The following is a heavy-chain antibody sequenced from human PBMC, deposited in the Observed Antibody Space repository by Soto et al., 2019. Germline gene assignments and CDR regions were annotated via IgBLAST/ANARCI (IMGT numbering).Heavy chain of an antibody. Sequence: TGGSLRLSCAASGFTFSSYSMNWVRQAPGKGLEWVSYISSSSTIYYADSVKGRFTISRDNAKNSLYLQMNSLRDEDTAVYYCARAPRYYYDSSGFDYWGQGTLVTVSS. J-gene: IGHJ4*02. V-gene: IGHV3-48*02. D-gene: IGHD3-22*01. CDR3: ARAPRYYYDSSGFDY. CDR2: ISSSSTI. CDR1: GFTFSSYS.